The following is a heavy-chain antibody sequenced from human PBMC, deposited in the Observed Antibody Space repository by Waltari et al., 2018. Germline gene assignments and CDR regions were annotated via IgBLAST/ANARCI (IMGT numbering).Heavy chain of an antibody. CDR1: GFTFRTYS. J-gene: IGHJ3*02. V-gene: IGHV3-48*04. Sequence: EVQLVESGGGLVQPGGSLRLSCAASGFTFRTYSMNWVRQAPGKGLEWVSYISSSSSTIYYADSVKGRFTISRDNAKNSLYLQMNSLRAEDTAVYYCAISVILDGAFDIWGQGTMVTVSS. CDR2: ISSSSSTI. CDR3: AISVILDGAFDI.